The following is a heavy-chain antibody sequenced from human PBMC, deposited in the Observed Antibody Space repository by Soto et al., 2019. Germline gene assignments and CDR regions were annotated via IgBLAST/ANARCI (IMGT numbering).Heavy chain of an antibody. CDR1: DYPISSYY. Sequence: SDTLSSTCRVSDYPISSYYCSGIRQPQGKGLQWIGYVLYRGPTAYNPSLKSWVTISLDISKKHFSLHLNSVTAADTVAYFCARVQLVEKVIDYWGQGTLVTVSS. CDR2: VLYRGPT. J-gene: IGHJ4*02. CDR3: ARVQLVEKVIDY. D-gene: IGHD1-1*01. V-gene: IGHV4-59*01.